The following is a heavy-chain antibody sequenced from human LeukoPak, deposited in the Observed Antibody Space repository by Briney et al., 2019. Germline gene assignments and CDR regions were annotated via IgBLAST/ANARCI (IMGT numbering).Heavy chain of an antibody. D-gene: IGHD6-19*01. CDR3: ARDSSGWYYFDY. V-gene: IGHV3-53*01. CDR1: GFTVSSSY. CDR2: IYSGGNT. Sequence: GSLRLSCAASGFTVSSSYMSWVRQAPGKGLEWVSVIYSGGNTYYADSVKGRFTISRDNSKSTLYLQMNSLRAEDTAVYYCARDSSGWYYFDYWGQGTLVTVSS. J-gene: IGHJ4*02.